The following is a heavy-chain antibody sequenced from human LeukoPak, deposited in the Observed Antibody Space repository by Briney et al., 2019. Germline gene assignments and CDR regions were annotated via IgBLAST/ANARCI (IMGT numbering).Heavy chain of an antibody. J-gene: IGHJ6*02. D-gene: IGHD6-19*01. CDR2: IYYSGST. V-gene: IGHV4-59*01. CDR3: ARSRPKTGYSSGWYNYYYYGMDV. CDR1: GGSISSYY. Sequence: KPSETLSLTCTVSGGSISSYYWSWIRQPPGKGLEWIGYIYYSGSTNYNPSLKSRVTISVDTSKNQFSLKLSSVTAADTAVYYCARSRPKTGYSSGWYNYYYYGMDVWGQGTTVTVSS.